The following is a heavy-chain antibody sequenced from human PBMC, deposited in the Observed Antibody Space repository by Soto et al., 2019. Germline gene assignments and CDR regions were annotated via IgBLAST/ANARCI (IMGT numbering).Heavy chain of an antibody. CDR3: AKRSSSSTFDY. J-gene: IGHJ4*02. D-gene: IGHD6-6*01. CDR2: ISGSDDST. Sequence: EVQLLESGGGLVQPGESLRLSCAASGFTFSSYAMSWVRQAPVKGLEWVSVISGSDDSTYYAVSVKGRFTISRDNSKNTLYLQMNSLRAEDTAVYYCAKRSSSSTFDYWGQGTLVTVSS. CDR1: GFTFSSYA. V-gene: IGHV3-23*01.